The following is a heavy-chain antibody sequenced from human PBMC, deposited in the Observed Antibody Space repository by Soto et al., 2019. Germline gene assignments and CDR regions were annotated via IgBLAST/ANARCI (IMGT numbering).Heavy chain of an antibody. J-gene: IGHJ6*02. CDR2: IIPIFGTA. CDR3: ASVETQRYYYSMDV. CDR1: GGTFSSYA. Sequence: QVQLVQSGAEVKKPGSSVKVSCKASGGTFSSYAISWVRQAPGQGVEWMGGIIPIFGTADYAQKFQGRVTITADESTSTASMELSSLRSEDTAVYYCASVETQRYYYSMDVWGQGTTVTVSS. D-gene: IGHD2-15*01. V-gene: IGHV1-69*12.